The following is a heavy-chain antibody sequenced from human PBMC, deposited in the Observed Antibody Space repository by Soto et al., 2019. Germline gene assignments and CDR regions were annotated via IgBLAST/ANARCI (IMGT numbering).Heavy chain of an antibody. V-gene: IGHV4-34*02. Sequence: QVQLQQWGAGLLKPSETLSLTCAAYGGSFSGYYWSWIRQPPGKGLEWIGEINHSGSTNYNPSLKSRVTISVATSNNQFSLKLSSVTAADTAVYYCARTPYSYDYYYGMDVWGQGTTVTVSS. D-gene: IGHD5-18*01. CDR1: GGSFSGYY. CDR2: INHSGST. CDR3: ARTPYSYDYYYGMDV. J-gene: IGHJ6*02.